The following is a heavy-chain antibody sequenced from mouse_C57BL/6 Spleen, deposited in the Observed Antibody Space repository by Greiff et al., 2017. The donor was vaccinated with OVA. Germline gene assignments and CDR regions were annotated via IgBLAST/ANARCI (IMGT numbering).Heavy chain of an antibody. Sequence: QVQLKQPGAELVKPGASVKMSCKASGYTFTSYWITWVKQRPGQGLEWIGDIYPGSGSTNYNEKFKSKATLTVDTSSSTAYMQLSSLTSEDSAVYYCARPYSKRAYYFDYWGQGTTLTVSS. CDR3: ARPYSKRAYYFDY. CDR1: GYTFTSYW. D-gene: IGHD2-5*01. J-gene: IGHJ2*01. V-gene: IGHV1-55*01. CDR2: IYPGSGST.